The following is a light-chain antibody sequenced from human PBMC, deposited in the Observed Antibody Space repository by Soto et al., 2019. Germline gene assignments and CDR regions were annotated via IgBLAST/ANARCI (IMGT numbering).Light chain of an antibody. J-gene: IGKJ1*01. V-gene: IGKV1-5*03. CDR2: KAS. CDR1: QSISSW. CDR3: QQYSDNWT. Sequence: DIQMTQSPSTLSASVGDRVIITCRASQSISSWLAWYQQKPGTAPKLLIYKASTLQRGVPSRFSGSGSGTEFTLTISSLQPDDSATYYCQQYSDNWTFGQGTKVEIK.